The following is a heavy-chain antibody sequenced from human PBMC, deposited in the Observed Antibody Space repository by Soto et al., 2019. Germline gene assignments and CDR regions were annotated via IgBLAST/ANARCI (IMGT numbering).Heavy chain of an antibody. V-gene: IGHV4-34*01. Sequence: SETLSLTCAVYGVSFSGYYWSWIRQPPGKGLEWIGEINHSGSTNYNPSLKSRVTISVDTSKNQFSLKLRSVTAADTAVYYCARGYRGSSGRGLDPWGQGTLVTVSS. CDR2: INHSGST. CDR1: GVSFSGYY. J-gene: IGHJ5*02. D-gene: IGHD1-26*01. CDR3: ARGYRGSSGRGLDP.